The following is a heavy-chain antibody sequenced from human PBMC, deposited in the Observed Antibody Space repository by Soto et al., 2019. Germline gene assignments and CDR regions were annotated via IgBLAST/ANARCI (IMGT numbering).Heavy chain of an antibody. D-gene: IGHD2-15*01. CDR2: INHSGST. CDR3: VRDLLAAISNWFDP. J-gene: IGHJ5*02. CDR1: GGSFSGYY. Sequence: PSETLSLACAVYGGSFSGYYWSWIRQPPGKGLEWIGEINHSGSTNYNPSLKSRVTISVDTSKNQFSLKLSSVTAADTAVYYCVRDLLAAISNWFDPWGQRTLVTGSS. V-gene: IGHV4-34*01.